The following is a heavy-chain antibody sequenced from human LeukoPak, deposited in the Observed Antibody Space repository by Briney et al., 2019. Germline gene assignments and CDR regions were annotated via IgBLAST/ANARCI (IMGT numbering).Heavy chain of an antibody. CDR1: GHTFTSYG. D-gene: IGHD3-9*01. J-gene: IGHJ4*02. Sequence: ASVKVSCKASGHTFTSYGISWVRQAPGQGLEWMGWISAYNGNTNYAQKLQGRVTMTTDTSTSTAYMELRSLRSDDTAVYYCARGGATYYDILTGPSYFDYWGQGTLVTVSS. CDR2: ISAYNGNT. V-gene: IGHV1-18*01. CDR3: ARGGATYYDILTGPSYFDY.